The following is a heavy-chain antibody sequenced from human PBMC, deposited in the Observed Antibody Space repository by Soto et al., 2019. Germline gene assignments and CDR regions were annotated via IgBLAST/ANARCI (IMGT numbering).Heavy chain of an antibody. D-gene: IGHD5-18*01. V-gene: IGHV1-18*04. CDR3: ARDLGLRWIQLWYQSAYCFYY. Sequence: QVQLVQSGAEVKKPGASVKVSCQASGYTFTSYGISWVRQAPGQGLQWMGWISAYNGNTNYAQKLQGRVTMTTDTSTSTAYMELRSLRSDDTAVYYCARDLGLRWIQLWYQSAYCFYYWGQGTLVTVSS. CDR1: GYTFTSYG. J-gene: IGHJ4*02. CDR2: ISAYNGNT.